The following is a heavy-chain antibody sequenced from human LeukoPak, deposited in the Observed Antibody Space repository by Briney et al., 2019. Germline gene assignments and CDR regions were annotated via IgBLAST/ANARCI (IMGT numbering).Heavy chain of an antibody. CDR1: GFTFSSYA. D-gene: IGHD6-19*01. CDR2: ISGSGGST. Sequence: GGSLRLSCAASGFTFSSYAMSWVRQAPGKGLEWVSAISGSGGSTYYADSEKGRFTISRDNSKNTLYLQMNSLRAEDTGVYYCAKDRVLAGIPAEYFQHWGQGTLVTVSS. CDR3: AKDRVLAGIPAEYFQH. J-gene: IGHJ1*01. V-gene: IGHV3-23*01.